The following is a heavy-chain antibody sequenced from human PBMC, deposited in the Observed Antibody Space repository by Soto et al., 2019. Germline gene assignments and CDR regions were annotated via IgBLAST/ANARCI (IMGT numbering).Heavy chain of an antibody. CDR3: ARSIARLNWFDP. J-gene: IGHJ5*02. CDR1: GFIFRDYN. Sequence: PGGSLRLSCAASGFIFRDYNTFWVRQAPGKGLEWIASIYHSVSTFYNPSLRSRVTISIDTSKNQFSLKLSSVTAADTAVYYCARSIARLNWFDPWGQGTLVTVSS. CDR2: IYHSVST. V-gene: IGHV4-38-2*01. D-gene: IGHD6-6*01.